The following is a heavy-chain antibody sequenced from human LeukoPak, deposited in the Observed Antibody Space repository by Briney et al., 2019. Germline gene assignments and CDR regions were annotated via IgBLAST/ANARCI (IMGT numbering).Heavy chain of an antibody. CDR3: ARAPRSGSYYAGHGWFDP. D-gene: IGHD1-26*01. CDR1: GGSFSGYY. CDR2: INHSGST. J-gene: IGHJ5*02. V-gene: IGHV4-34*01. Sequence: SETLSLTCAVYGGSFSGYYWSWIRRPPGKGLEWIGEINHSGSTNYNPSLKSRVTISVATSKNQFSLRLSSVTAADTAVYNCARAPRSGSYYAGHGWFDPWGQGTLVTVSS.